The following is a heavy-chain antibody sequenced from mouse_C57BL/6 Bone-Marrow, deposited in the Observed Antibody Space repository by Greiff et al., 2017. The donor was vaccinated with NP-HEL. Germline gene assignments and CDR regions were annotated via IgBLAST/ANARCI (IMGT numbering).Heavy chain of an antibody. Sequence: EVQLQESGPGLVKPSQSLSLTCSVTGYSITSGYYWNWIRQFPGNKLEWMGYISYDGSNNYNPSLKNRISITRDTSKNQFFLKLNSVTTEDTATYYCARALITTVLFDYWGQGTTLTVSS. CDR1: GYSITSGYY. V-gene: IGHV3-6*01. CDR3: ARALITTVLFDY. J-gene: IGHJ2*01. D-gene: IGHD1-1*01. CDR2: ISYDGSN.